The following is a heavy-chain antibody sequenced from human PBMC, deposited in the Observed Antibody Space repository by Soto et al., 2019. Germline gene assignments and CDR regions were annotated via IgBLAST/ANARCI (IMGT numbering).Heavy chain of an antibody. CDR3: AKGSGVRGFPPPTWFDP. CDR1: GFTFSTYA. V-gene: IGHV3-23*01. Sequence: EVQLLESGGGLVQPGGSLRLSCAASGFTFSTYAMSWVRQAPGKGLEWVSTISGSGTSTYNADSVKGRFTISRDNSRNTLYLQMSSLRAEDTAVYYCAKGSGVRGFPPPTWFDPWGRGTLVTVSS. D-gene: IGHD3-10*01. CDR2: ISGSGTST. J-gene: IGHJ5*02.